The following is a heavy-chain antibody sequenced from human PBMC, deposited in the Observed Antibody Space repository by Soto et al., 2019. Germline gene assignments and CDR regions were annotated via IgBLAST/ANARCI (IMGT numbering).Heavy chain of an antibody. CDR3: AKVTYCSSTSCYDGYYGMDV. D-gene: IGHD2-2*01. CDR2: ISGSGGST. J-gene: IGHJ6*02. CDR1: GFNFSSYA. V-gene: IGHV3-23*01. Sequence: GGSLRLSCAASGFNFSSYAMSWVRQAPGKGLEWVSAISGSGGSTYYAGSVKGRFTISRDNSKNTMYLQMNSLRAEDTAVYYCAKVTYCSSTSCYDGYYGMDVWGQGTTVTVSS.